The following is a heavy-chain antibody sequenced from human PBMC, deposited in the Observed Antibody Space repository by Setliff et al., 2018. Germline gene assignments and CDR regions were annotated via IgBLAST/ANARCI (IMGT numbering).Heavy chain of an antibody. D-gene: IGHD3-10*01. J-gene: IGHJ5*02. CDR2: IYYSGST. CDR3: AREDGSGFFVGVAWFDP. V-gene: IGHV4-39*07. Sequence: SETLSLTCTVSGGSISSSSYYWGWIRQPPGKGLEWIGSIYYSGSTYYNPSLKSRVTISVDTSKNQFSLKLSSVTAADPAVYYCAREDGSGFFVGVAWFDPWGQGTLVTVSS. CDR1: GGSISSSSYY.